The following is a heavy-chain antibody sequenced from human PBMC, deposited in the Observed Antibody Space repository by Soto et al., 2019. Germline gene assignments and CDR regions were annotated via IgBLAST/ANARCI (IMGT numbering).Heavy chain of an antibody. V-gene: IGHV1-18*01. CDR3: AKNGQPPYYYYGLDV. Sequence: ASVKVSCKASGYTFTRYGISWVRQAPGQGLEWMGWISGYNGDATYAQKFQGRVTMTIDTSTSTAYMELRSLTSDDTAVYYCAKNGQPPYYYYGLDVWGQGTKVTVSS. CDR1: GYTFTRYG. J-gene: IGHJ6*02. D-gene: IGHD2-8*01. CDR2: ISGYNGDA.